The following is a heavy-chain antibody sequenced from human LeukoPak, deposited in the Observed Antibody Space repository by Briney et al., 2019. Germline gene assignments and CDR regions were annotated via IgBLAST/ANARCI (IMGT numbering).Heavy chain of an antibody. Sequence: GRSLRLSCAASGFTFSSYAMHWVRQAPGKGLERVAVISYDGSNKYYADTVKGRFTISRDNSKNTLYLQMNSLRAEDTAVYYCARDGSGSYYNPPTHWGQGTLVTVSS. CDR1: GFTFSSYA. CDR3: ARDGSGSYYNPPTH. V-gene: IGHV3-30*04. D-gene: IGHD3-10*01. J-gene: IGHJ4*02. CDR2: ISYDGSNK.